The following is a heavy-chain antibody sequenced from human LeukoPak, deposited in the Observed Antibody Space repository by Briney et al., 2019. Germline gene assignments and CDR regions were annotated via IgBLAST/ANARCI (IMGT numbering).Heavy chain of an antibody. J-gene: IGHJ6*02. V-gene: IGHV4-34*01. D-gene: IGHD6-19*01. CDR3: ARGFLAVAGLEEDYYYGMDV. CDR2: INHSGST. Sequence: PSETLSLTCAVYGGSFSGYYWSWIRQPPGKGLEWIGEINHSGSTNYNPSLKSRVTISVDTSKNQFSLKLSSVTAADTAVYYCARGFLAVAGLEEDYYYGMDVWGQGTTVTVSS. CDR1: GGSFSGYY.